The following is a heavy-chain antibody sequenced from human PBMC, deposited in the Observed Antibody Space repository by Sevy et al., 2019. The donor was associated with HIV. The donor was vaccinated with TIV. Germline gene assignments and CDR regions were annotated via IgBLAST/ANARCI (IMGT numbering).Heavy chain of an antibody. CDR2: ISSNGGST. V-gene: IGHV3-64D*06. Sequence: GGSLRLSCSASGFTFSSYAMHWVRQAPGKGLEYVSAISSNGGSTYYADSVKGRFTISRDNSKNTLYLQMSSLRAEDAAVYYCVKDRDSFYYGMDVWGQGTTVTVSS. J-gene: IGHJ6*02. D-gene: IGHD2-21*02. CDR3: VKDRDSFYYGMDV. CDR1: GFTFSSYA.